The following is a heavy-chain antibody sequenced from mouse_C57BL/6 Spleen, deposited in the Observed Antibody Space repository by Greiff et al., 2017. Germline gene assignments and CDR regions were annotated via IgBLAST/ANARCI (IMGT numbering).Heavy chain of an antibody. CDR3: AKNENWEDYAMDY. V-gene: IGHV2-5*01. Sequence: VQLQQSGPGLVQPSQSLSITCTVSGFSLTSYGVHWVRQSPGKGLEWLGVLWRGGSTDYNAAFMSRLSITKDNSKSQVFFKMNSLQADDTAIYYCAKNENWEDYAMDYWGQGTSVTVSS. D-gene: IGHD4-1*01. J-gene: IGHJ4*01. CDR2: LWRGGST. CDR1: GFSLTSYG.